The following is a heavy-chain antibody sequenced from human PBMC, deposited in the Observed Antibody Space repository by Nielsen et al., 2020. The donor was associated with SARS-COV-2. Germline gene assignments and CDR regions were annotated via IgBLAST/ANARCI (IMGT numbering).Heavy chain of an antibody. V-gene: IGHV1-69*06. J-gene: IGHJ4*02. CDR3: ARYSSGWVG. CDR1: GYSLTASW. D-gene: IGHD6-19*01. Sequence: KISCTGSGYSLTASWISWVRQAPGQGLEWMGGIIPIFGTANYAQKFQGRVTITADKSTSTAYMELSSLRSEDTAVYYCARYSSGWVGWGQGTLVTVSS. CDR2: IIPIFGTA.